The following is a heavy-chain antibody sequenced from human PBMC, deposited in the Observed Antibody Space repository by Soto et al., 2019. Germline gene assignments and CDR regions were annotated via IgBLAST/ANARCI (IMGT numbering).Heavy chain of an antibody. V-gene: IGHV4-30-4*01. CDR2: IYDSGNT. CDR3: ASGLSGDKVDQ. J-gene: IGHJ4*02. CDR1: GGSISDGAYY. Sequence: QVQLQESGPGLVKPSQTLSLTCTVSGGSISDGAYYWSWIRQPTGKGLEWIGHIYDSGNTYNNPSLKSRVTISVDTSKNRFSLNLNSVTAADTAAYYCASGLSGDKVDQWGQGTLVSVSS. D-gene: IGHD2-21*01.